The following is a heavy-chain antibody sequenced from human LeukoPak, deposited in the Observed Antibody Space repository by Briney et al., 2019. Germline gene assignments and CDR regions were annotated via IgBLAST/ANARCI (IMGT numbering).Heavy chain of an antibody. Sequence: SVKVSCKASGFTFTSSAVQWVRQARGQRLEWIGWSVVGSGNTNYAQKFQERVTITRDMSTSTAHMELSSLRSEDTAVYYCAADPRRFLEWLPDQFDYWGQGTLVTVSS. CDR2: SVVGSGNT. V-gene: IGHV1-58*01. D-gene: IGHD3-3*01. CDR1: GFTFTSSA. J-gene: IGHJ4*02. CDR3: AADPRRFLEWLPDQFDY.